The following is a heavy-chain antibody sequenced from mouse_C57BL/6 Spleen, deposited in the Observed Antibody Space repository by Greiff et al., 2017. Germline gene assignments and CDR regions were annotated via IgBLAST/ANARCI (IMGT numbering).Heavy chain of an antibody. J-gene: IGHJ1*03. Sequence: QVQLQQSGAELVKPGASVKMSCKASGYTFTSYWITWVKQRPGQGLEWIGDIYPGSGSTNYNEKFKSKATLTVDTSSSTAYMQLSSLTSEDSAVYYCARGFTTVVDPWYFDVWGTGTTVTVSS. D-gene: IGHD1-1*01. CDR2: IYPGSGST. CDR3: ARGFTTVVDPWYFDV. CDR1: GYTFTSYW. V-gene: IGHV1-55*01.